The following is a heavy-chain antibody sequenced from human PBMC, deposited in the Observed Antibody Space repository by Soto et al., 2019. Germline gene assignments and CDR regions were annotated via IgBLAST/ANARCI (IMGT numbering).Heavy chain of an antibody. V-gene: IGHV3-23*01. D-gene: IGHD2-2*01. J-gene: IGHJ6*02. CDR2: ISGSGGST. CDR3: AKGTGHYYYYYGMDV. CDR1: GFTFSSYA. Sequence: EVQLLESGGGLVQPGGSLRLSCAASGFTFSSYAMSWVRQAPGKGLEWVSAISGSGGSTYYADSVKGRFTISRDNSKNTLSLQMNSLRAEDTAVYYCAKGTGHYYYYYGMDVWGQGTTVTVSS.